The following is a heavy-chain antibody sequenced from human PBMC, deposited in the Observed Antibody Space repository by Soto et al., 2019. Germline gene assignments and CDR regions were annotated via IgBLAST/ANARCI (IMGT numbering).Heavy chain of an antibody. CDR3: ARAGFVDFWRPELLGYMDV. V-gene: IGHV3-7*01. J-gene: IGHJ6*03. CDR1: GFTFSSYW. Sequence: GGSLRLSCAASGFTFSSYWMSWVRQAPGKGLEWVANIKQDGSEKYYVDSVKGRFTISRDNAKNSLYLQMNSLRAEDTAVYYCARAGFVDFWRPELLGYMDVWGKGTTVTVSS. D-gene: IGHD3-3*01. CDR2: IKQDGSEK.